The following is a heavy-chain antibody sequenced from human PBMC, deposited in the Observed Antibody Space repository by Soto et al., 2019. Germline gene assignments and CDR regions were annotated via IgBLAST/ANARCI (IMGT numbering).Heavy chain of an antibody. V-gene: IGHV4-4*02. CDR1: GGSISSSNW. CDR3: TRDMIYGSERSYYYYAMDV. Sequence: QVQLQESGPGLVKPSGTLSLTCAVSGGSISSSNWWSWVRQPPGKGLEWIGEVFHSGSTNYNPSLMNRLTISVDRSKNQLSLKLTSVTAADTAVYYCTRDMIYGSERSYYYYAMDVWGRGTTVTVSS. J-gene: IGHJ6*02. CDR2: VFHSGST. D-gene: IGHD3-10*01.